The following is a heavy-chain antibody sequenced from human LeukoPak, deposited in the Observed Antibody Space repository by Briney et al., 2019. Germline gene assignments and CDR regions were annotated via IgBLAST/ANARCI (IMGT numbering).Heavy chain of an antibody. Sequence: GGSLRLSCATSGFSFTDYPMNWVRQAPGKGLEWISNIRTTAEGAKYAYYADSVKGRFTISRDNSKNTLYLQINSLRAEDTAVYHCAKGVSGYVPGYWGQGTLVTVSS. V-gene: IGHV3-23*01. CDR1: GFSFTDYP. CDR2: IRTTAEGA. J-gene: IGHJ4*02. D-gene: IGHD6-25*01. CDR3: AKGVSGYVPGY.